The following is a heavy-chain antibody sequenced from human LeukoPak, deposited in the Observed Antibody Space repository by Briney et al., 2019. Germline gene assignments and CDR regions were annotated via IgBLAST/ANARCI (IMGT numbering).Heavy chain of an antibody. CDR2: TWYDGSKK. CDR1: GFSFSSYG. CDR3: ARGVVTGTTLSRKTGRFDP. V-gene: IGHV3-33*01. J-gene: IGHJ5*02. Sequence: GGSLRLSCAASGFSFSSYGMHWVRQAPGKGLEWVAVTWYDGSKKYYADSVKGRFTISRDNSKNTLYLQMNSLRVEDTAVYYCARGVVTGTTLSRKTGRFDPWGQGTLVTVSS. D-gene: IGHD1-7*01.